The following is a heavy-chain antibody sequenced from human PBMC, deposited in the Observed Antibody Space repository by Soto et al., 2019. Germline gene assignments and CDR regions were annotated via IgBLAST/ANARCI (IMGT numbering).Heavy chain of an antibody. CDR1: GGSISSGGYY. CDR2: IYYSGST. V-gene: IGHV4-31*03. Sequence: NPSETLSLTCTVSGGSISSGGYYWSWIRQHPGKGLEWIGYIYYSGSTYYNPSLKSRVTISVDTSKNQFSLKLSSVTAADTAVYYCARDLLDYDILTGYYAYGMDVWGQGTTVTVSS. J-gene: IGHJ6*02. CDR3: ARDLLDYDILTGYYAYGMDV. D-gene: IGHD3-9*01.